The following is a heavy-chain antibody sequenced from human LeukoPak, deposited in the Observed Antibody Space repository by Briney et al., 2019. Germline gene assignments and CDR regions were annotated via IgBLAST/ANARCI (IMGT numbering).Heavy chain of an antibody. D-gene: IGHD2-15*01. CDR2: ISSSSSYI. V-gene: IGHV3-21*01. CDR1: GFTFSSYR. CDR3: ARGALDAATPFDS. J-gene: IGHJ5*01. Sequence: MSGGSLRPSCAASGFTFSSYRMNWVRHAPGKGLEWVSSISSSSSYIYYADSLRGRLTISRNNAKKSVYLQMNSLRAKHTAVNYCARGALDAATPFDSWGQGTMVTVSS.